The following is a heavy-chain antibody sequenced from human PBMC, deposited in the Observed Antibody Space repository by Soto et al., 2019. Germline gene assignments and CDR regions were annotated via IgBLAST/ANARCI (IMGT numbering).Heavy chain of an antibody. CDR2: VSSDGSRR. CDR3: QDGGVGATLGLPSGDEY. Sequence: QVYVVESGGGVVQPGRSLTLSCVVSGFTFSGHAMHWVRQAPGKGLEWVAIVSSDGSRRFYGESVEGRFSISRDNSRNTLYLQMKSLRPEDTGVYCAQDGGVGATLGLPSGDEYWGQGTLVTVSS. D-gene: IGHD1-26*01. V-gene: IGHV3-30*18. J-gene: IGHJ4*02. CDR1: GFTFSGHA.